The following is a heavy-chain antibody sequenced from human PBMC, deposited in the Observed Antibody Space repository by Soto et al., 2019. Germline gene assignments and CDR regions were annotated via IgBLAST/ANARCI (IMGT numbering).Heavy chain of an antibody. V-gene: IGHV1-3*01. CDR1: GYTFTSYA. CDR2: INAGNGNT. D-gene: IGHD3-22*01. Sequence: GASVKVSCKASGYTFTSYAMHWVRQAPGQRLEWMGWINAGNGNTKYSQKFQGRVTITRDTSASTAYMELSSLRSEDTAVYYCARGGIFDGSCYYYFSAFDIWGQGTMVTVSS. J-gene: IGHJ3*02. CDR3: ARGGIFDGSCYYYFSAFDI.